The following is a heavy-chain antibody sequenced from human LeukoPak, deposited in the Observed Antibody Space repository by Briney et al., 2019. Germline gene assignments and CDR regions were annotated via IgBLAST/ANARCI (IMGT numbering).Heavy chain of an antibody. J-gene: IGHJ4*02. CDR1: GFTFSSYG. V-gene: IGHV3-23*01. D-gene: IGHD3-10*01. Sequence: GGSLRLSCAASGFTFSSYGMSWVRQAPGKGLEWVSAISGSGGSTYCADSVKGRFTISRDNSKNTLYLQMNSLRAEDTAVYYCAKDLGGSGSLYWGQGTLVTVSS. CDR2: ISGSGGST. CDR3: AKDLGGSGSLY.